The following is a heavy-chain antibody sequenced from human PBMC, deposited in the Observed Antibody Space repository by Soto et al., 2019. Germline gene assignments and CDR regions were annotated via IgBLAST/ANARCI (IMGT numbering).Heavy chain of an antibody. CDR2: ISSSSSYI. D-gene: IGHD2-8*01. V-gene: IGHV3-21*01. J-gene: IGHJ6*03. Sequence: GGPLRLSCTASGFTFSSYSMNWVRKTPGKGLEWVSSISSSSSYIYYADSVKGRFTISRDNAKNSLYLQMNSLRAEDTAVYYRAREGEEDIVLMVYAKKPPPYYYYYMDVWGKGTTVTVSS. CDR1: GFTFSSYS. CDR3: AREGEEDIVLMVYAKKPPPYYYYYMDV.